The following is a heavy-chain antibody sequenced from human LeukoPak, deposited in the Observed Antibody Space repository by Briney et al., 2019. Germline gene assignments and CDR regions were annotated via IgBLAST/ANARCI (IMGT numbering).Heavy chain of an antibody. CDR2: TNAYNGNT. V-gene: IGHV1-18*01. J-gene: IGHJ6*02. Sequence: ASVKVSCKASGYTFGNSGISWVRQAPGQGLEWMGWTNAYNGNTIYAENFQGRVTMTTDTSTSTAYMELTSLRSDDTAVYYCARALTAAGKLYGMDVWGQGTTVTVSS. D-gene: IGHD6-13*01. CDR3: ARALTAAGKLYGMDV. CDR1: GYTFGNSG.